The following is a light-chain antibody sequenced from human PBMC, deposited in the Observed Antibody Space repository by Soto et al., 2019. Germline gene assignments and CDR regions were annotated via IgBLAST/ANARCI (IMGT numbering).Light chain of an antibody. J-gene: IGLJ1*01. V-gene: IGLV2-8*01. CDR2: EVS. CDR1: SSDVGGYNY. Sequence: QSALTQPPSASGSPGQSVTISCTGTSSDVGGYNYVSWYQQHPGKAPKLMIYEVSKRPSGVPDRFSGSKSDNAASLTVSGLQDEDEADYCCSSYAARSDFVFGTGTKLTVL. CDR3: SSYAARSDFV.